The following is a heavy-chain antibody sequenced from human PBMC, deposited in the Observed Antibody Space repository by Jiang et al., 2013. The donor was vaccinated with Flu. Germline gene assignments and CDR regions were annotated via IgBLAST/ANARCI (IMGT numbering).Heavy chain of an antibody. V-gene: IGHV4-34*01. D-gene: IGHD2-2*01. CDR1: GGSFSGYY. CDR2: INHSGST. J-gene: IGHJ6*02. Sequence: LLKPSETLSLTCAVYGGSFSGYYWSWIRQPPGKGLEWIGEINHSGSTNYNPSLKSRVTISVDTSKNQFSLKLSSVTAADTAVYYCARKAPRSCSSTSCQTYYYYYGMDVWGQGTTVTVS. CDR3: ARKAPRSCSSTSCQTYYYYYGMDV.